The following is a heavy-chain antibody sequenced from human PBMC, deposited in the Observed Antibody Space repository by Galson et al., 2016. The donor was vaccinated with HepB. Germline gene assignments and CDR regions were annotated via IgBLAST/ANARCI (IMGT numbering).Heavy chain of an antibody. CDR1: GYTLAGYW. CDR3: ARRSPKSEISFGKLNYWYVDL. J-gene: IGHJ2*01. Sequence: QSGAEVIKPGESLRISCEASGYTLAGYWVSWVRQTPGKGLEGMGRYDPGDTFTQYSPSFQGHVTISADRAINTAFLQWTSLEASDTAMYFCARRSPKSEISFGKLNYWYVDLWGSGTLVTVSS. D-gene: IGHD3-3*01. CDR2: YDPGDTFT. V-gene: IGHV5-10-1*01.